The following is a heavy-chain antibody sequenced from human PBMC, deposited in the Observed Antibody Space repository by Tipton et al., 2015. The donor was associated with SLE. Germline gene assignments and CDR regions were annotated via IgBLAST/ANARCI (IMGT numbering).Heavy chain of an antibody. CDR2: INHSGST. D-gene: IGHD3-10*01. J-gene: IGHJ4*02. Sequence: TLSLTCAVYGGSFSGYYWSWIRQPPGKELDWIGEINHSGSTNHNPSLTSRVTISVDTSQNQISLKLSSVTPADTAVYYCARHYWGSDYWGQGTLVTVSS. CDR3: ARHYWGSDY. CDR1: GGSFSGYY. V-gene: IGHV4-34*01.